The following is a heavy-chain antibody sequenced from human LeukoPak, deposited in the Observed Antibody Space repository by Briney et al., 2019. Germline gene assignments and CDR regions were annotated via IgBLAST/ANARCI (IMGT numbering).Heavy chain of an antibody. V-gene: IGHV4-34*01. J-gene: IGHJ4*02. CDR3: ARGSDIVVVPAAPFDY. CDR1: GGSFSGYY. CDR2: INHSGST. D-gene: IGHD2-2*01. Sequence: SETLSLTCAVYGGSFSGYYWIWIRQPPGKGLEWIGEINHSGSTNYNPSLKSRVTISVDTSKNQFSLKLSSVTAADTAVYYCARGSDIVVVPAAPFDYWGQGTLVTVSS.